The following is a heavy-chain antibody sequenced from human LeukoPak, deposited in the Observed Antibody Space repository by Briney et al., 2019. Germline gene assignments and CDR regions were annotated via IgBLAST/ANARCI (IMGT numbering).Heavy chain of an antibody. CDR3: ARVDIVLD. Sequence: GASVKVSCKASGYTFTAYHMNWVRQAPGQGLEWMGWINPKSGGTEYAQKFQGRVTMTRDTSISTAYMELSRLRSDDTAVYYCARVDIVLDWGQGTLVTVSS. J-gene: IGHJ4*02. D-gene: IGHD2-8*01. V-gene: IGHV1-2*02. CDR2: INPKSGGT. CDR1: GYTFTAYH.